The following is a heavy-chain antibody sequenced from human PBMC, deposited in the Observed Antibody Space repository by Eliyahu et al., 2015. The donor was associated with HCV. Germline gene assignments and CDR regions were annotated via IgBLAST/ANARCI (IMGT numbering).Heavy chain of an antibody. CDR1: GHDE. CDR3: ARQIYMDV. Sequence: EVQLAQSGGGXVQPGGSLTLSCRNFGHDEMSWVRQAPGKGLEWVAYISQSGNTIYYADSVRGRFTVSRDSPTLTLYLIMTGLRAEDTATYYCARQIYMDVWGHGTTVTVSS. J-gene: IGHJ6*02. D-gene: IGHD3-3*01. CDR2: ISQSGNTI. V-gene: IGHV3-48*03.